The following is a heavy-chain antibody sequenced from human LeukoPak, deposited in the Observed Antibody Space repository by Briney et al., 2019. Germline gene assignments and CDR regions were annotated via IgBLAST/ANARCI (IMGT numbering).Heavy chain of an antibody. CDR1: GFTFSSYD. CDR3: ARQSSGWYFDY. V-gene: IGHV3-33*01. D-gene: IGHD6-19*01. J-gene: IGHJ4*02. Sequence: GRSLRLSCAASGFTFSSYDMHWVRQAPGKGLEWVAVIWYDGSNKYYADSVKGRFTISRDNSKNTLYLQMNSLRAEDTAVYYCARQSSGWYFDYWGQGTLVTVSS. CDR2: IWYDGSNK.